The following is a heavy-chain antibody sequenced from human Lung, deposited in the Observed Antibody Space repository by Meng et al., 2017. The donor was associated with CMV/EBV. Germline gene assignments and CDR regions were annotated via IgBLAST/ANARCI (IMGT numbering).Heavy chain of an antibody. CDR2: IYYSGST. D-gene: IGHD2-2*01. Sequence: ISSGGYYWSWIRQHPGKGLEWIGYIYYSGSTYYNPSLQSRVTISVDTSKNQFSLKLSSVTAADTAVYYCARPMKDCSSTSCWNAYVDPWGQGTLVTVSS. CDR3: ARPMKDCSSTSCWNAYVDP. J-gene: IGHJ5*02. CDR1: ISSGGYY. V-gene: IGHV4-31*02.